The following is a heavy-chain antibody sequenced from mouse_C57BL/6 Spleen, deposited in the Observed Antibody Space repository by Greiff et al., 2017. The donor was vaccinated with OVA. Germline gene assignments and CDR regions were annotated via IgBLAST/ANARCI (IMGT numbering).Heavy chain of an antibody. CDR2: ISSGGSYT. CDR3: ARLGTTVGYFDV. V-gene: IGHV5-6*02. CDR1: GFTFSSYG. J-gene: IGHJ1*03. D-gene: IGHD1-1*01. Sequence: DVMLVESGGDLVKPGGSLKLSCAASGFTFSSYGMSWVRQTPDKRLEWVATISSGGSYTYYPDSVKGRFTISRDNAKNTLYLQMSSLKSEDTAMYYCARLGTTVGYFDVWGTGTTVTVSS.